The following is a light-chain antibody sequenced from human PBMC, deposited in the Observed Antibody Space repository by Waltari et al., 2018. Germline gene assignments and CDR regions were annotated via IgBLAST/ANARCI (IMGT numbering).Light chain of an antibody. CDR1: QSVSRT. Sequence: EIVLTQSPGTLSLSAGERATLSCRASQSVSRTVAWYQQKPGQAPRPLLYDASSRATGIPDRFSGSGSGTDFSLTISRLEPEDFAVYYCQKYGTLPATFGQGTKVEIK. CDR2: DAS. V-gene: IGKV3-20*01. CDR3: QKYGTLPAT. J-gene: IGKJ1*01.